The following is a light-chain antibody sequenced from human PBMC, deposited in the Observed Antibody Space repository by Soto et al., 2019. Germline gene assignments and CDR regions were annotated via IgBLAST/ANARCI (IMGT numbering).Light chain of an antibody. CDR3: QQRQYWPPIT. CDR2: DAS. Sequence: VLTQSPATLSLSPGERATLSCRASQSVSSYLAWYQQKPGQAPRLLIYDASNRATGIPARFSGSGSGTDFTLTNSSLEPENFAIYYCQQRQYWPPITFGQGTRLEIK. V-gene: IGKV3-11*01. CDR1: QSVSSY. J-gene: IGKJ5*01.